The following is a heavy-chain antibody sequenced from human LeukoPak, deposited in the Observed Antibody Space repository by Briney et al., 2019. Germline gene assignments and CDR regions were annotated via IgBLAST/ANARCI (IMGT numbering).Heavy chain of an antibody. CDR2: IYPGASDT. D-gene: IGHD2-15*01. V-gene: IGHV5-51*01. Sequence: AGASLEISCQGSGYSFTSYWIGWVRQLPGKGLEWMGIIYPGASDTRYSPSFQGQVTISADKSISTAYLQWSSLKASDTAMYYCARRGYCSGGSCHSAHFDYWGQGTLVTVSS. CDR1: GYSFTSYW. J-gene: IGHJ4*02. CDR3: ARRGYCSGGSCHSAHFDY.